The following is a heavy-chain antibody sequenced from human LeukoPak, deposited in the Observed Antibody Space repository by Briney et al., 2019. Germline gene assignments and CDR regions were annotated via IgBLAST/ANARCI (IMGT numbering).Heavy chain of an antibody. CDR2: IGTAGDT. Sequence: QAGGSLRLSCAASGFTFSSYDMHWVRQATGKGLEWVSAIGTAGDTYYPGSVKGRFTTSRENAKNSLYLQMNSLRAGDTAVYYCARNPDVWQGYYYYGMDVWGQGTTVTVSS. CDR3: ARNPDVWQGYYYYGMDV. J-gene: IGHJ6*02. V-gene: IGHV3-13*01. CDR1: GFTFSSYD.